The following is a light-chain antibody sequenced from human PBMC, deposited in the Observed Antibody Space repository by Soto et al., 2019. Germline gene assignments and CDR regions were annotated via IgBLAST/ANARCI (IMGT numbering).Light chain of an antibody. CDR1: QNISSNS. CDR3: QQYGYSPT. CDR2: RSS. J-gene: IGKJ4*01. Sequence: EIVLTQSPGTLSLSPGARATLSCRASQNISSNSLAWYWQKPGQAPRLLMSRSSTRAAGIADRFSGGGSGTDFTLTISRLEPEDFAVYYCQQYGYSPTFGGGTKVDIK. V-gene: IGKV3-20*01.